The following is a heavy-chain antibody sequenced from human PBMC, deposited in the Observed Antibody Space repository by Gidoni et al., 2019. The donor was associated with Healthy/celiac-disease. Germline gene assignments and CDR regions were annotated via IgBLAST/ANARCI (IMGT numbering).Heavy chain of an antibody. CDR1: GFTFSSYS. J-gene: IGHJ6*02. CDR2: ISSSSSYI. V-gene: IGHV3-21*01. D-gene: IGHD6-13*01. Sequence: EVQLVESGGGLVKPGGSLRLSCAASGFTFSSYSLNWVRQAPGKGLEWVSSISSSSSYIYDADSVKGRFTISRDNAKNSLYLQMNSLRAEDTAVYYCARDRSIAAAGTYYYYGMDVWGQGTTVTVSS. CDR3: ARDRSIAAAGTYYYYGMDV.